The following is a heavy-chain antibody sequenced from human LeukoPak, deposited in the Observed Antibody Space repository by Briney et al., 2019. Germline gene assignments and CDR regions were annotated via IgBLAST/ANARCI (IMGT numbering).Heavy chain of an antibody. CDR2: ISSSGSTI. V-gene: IGHV3-48*03. CDR3: AELGITMIGGV. Sequence: PGGSLRLSCAASGFTFSSYEMNWVRQAPGKGLEGVSYISSSGSTIYYADSVKGRFTISRDNAKNSLYLQMNSLRAEDTAVYYCAELGITMIGGVWGKRDTVTMSS. J-gene: IGHJ6*04. D-gene: IGHD3-10*02. CDR1: GFTFSSYE.